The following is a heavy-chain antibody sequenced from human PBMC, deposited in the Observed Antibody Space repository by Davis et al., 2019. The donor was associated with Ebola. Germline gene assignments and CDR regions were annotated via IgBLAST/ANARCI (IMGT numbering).Heavy chain of an antibody. V-gene: IGHV3-30*18. Sequence: GESLKISCAASGFTFSSYGMHWVRQAPGKGLEWVAVISYDGSNKYYADSVKGRFTISRDNSKNTLYLQMNSLRAEDTAVYYCAKDQEGAGEYWGQGTLVTVSS. CDR3: AKDQEGAGEY. CDR1: GFTFSSYG. D-gene: IGHD1-26*01. CDR2: ISYDGSNK. J-gene: IGHJ4*02.